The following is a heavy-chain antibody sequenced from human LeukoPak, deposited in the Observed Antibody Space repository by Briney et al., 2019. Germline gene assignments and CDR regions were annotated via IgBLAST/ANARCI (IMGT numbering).Heavy chain of an antibody. V-gene: IGHV3-33*06. Sequence: GGSLRLSCAASGYTFSSYGMHWVRQAPGKGREWAAVIWYDGSNKYYADSVKGRFTISRDNSKNTLYLQMNSLRAEDTAVYYCAKSGYMVRGVIDYYYYYMDVWGKGTTVTVSS. CDR2: IWYDGSNK. CDR3: AKSGYMVRGVIDYYYYYMDV. D-gene: IGHD3-10*01. J-gene: IGHJ6*03. CDR1: GYTFSSYG.